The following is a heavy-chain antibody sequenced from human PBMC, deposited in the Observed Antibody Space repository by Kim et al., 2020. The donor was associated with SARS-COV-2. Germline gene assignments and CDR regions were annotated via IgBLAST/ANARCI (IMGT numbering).Heavy chain of an antibody. J-gene: IGHJ4*02. CDR3: ARVIWGSYRYTDY. Sequence: AQPFTGRFVFSLDTSVSTAYLQISSLKAEDTALYYCARVIWGSYRYTDYWGQGTLVTVSS. V-gene: IGHV7-4-1*02. D-gene: IGHD3-16*02.